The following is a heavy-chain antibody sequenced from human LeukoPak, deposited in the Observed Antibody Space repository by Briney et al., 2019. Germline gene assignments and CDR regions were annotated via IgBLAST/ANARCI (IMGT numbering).Heavy chain of an antibody. Sequence: SETLSLTCTVSGGSLSSGGTYWSWIRQHPGKCLEWLGYIYYSGSTYYNPSLKSRVTISVDTYKNQFSLKLSSVTAADTAVYYCARDPATIAAAGVFDYWGQGTLVTVSS. D-gene: IGHD6-13*01. V-gene: IGHV4-31*03. J-gene: IGHJ4*02. CDR2: IYYSGST. CDR3: ARDPATIAAAGVFDY. CDR1: GGSLSSGGTY.